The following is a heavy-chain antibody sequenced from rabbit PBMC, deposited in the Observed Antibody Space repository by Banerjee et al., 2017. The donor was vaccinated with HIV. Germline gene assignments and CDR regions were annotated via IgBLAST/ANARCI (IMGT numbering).Heavy chain of an antibody. Sequence: QSLEESGGDLVKPGASLTLTCTASGFSFSSSHYMCWVRQAPGKGLEWIACIYGGSSGNTYYANWAKGRFTISKTSSTTGTLQMTSLTAADTATYFCARHGYGGGGAALWGPGTLVTVS. CDR2: IYGGSSGNT. V-gene: IGHV1S40*01. CDR1: GFSFSSSHY. CDR3: ARHGYGGGGAAL. J-gene: IGHJ6*01. D-gene: IGHD6-1*01.